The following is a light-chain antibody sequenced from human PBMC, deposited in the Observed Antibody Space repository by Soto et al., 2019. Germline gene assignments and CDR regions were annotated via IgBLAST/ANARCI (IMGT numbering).Light chain of an antibody. V-gene: IGKV3-15*01. J-gene: IGKJ1*01. CDR1: QSVSSN. CDR2: GTS. Sequence: EIVMTQSPATLSVSPGERATLSCRASQSVSSNLAWYQQKPGQAPRLLIYGTSTRATGIPARFSGSGSRTEFTLTISSLQTEDFAVYYCQQYNNWPPWTVGQGTKVEIK. CDR3: QQYNNWPPWT.